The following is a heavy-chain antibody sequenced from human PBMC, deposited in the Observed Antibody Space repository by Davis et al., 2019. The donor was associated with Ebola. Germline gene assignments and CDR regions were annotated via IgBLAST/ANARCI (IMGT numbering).Heavy chain of an antibody. CDR1: GYTFTNYG. J-gene: IGHJ4*02. Sequence: AASVKVSCKASGYTFTNYGITWVRQAPGQGLEWMGWINPHNGNTNYAQNVQGRVTMTTDTSTSTADMAVGSLKSDDAAVYYCARAQFPTTRDHWGQGTLVTVSS. CDR2: INPHNGNT. CDR3: ARAQFPTTRDH. D-gene: IGHD1-1*01. V-gene: IGHV1-18*04.